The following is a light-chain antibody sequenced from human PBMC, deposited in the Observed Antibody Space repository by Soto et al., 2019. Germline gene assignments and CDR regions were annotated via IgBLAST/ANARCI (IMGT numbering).Light chain of an antibody. V-gene: IGKV3-20*01. CDR3: QQYENSVMYT. Sequence: EIVLTQSPATLSLSPGERATLSCRASQSVRSSFFAWYQQKPGQAPRLLIYDVSIRATGIPDRFSGSGSGTDFTLTINRLEPEDFAVSYCQQYENSVMYTFGQGTNLEIK. CDR1: QSVRSSF. CDR2: DVS. J-gene: IGKJ2*01.